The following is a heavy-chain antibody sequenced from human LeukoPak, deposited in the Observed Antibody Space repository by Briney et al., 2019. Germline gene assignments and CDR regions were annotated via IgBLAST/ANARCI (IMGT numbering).Heavy chain of an antibody. V-gene: IGHV4-39*07. CDR3: ARGGGVWAAARGYYYYYYMDV. J-gene: IGHJ6*03. CDR2: IYYSGST. D-gene: IGHD6-13*01. CDR1: GGSISSSSYY. Sequence: SETLSLTCTVSGGSISSSSYYWGWIRQPPGKGLEWIGSIYYSGSTYYNPSLKSRVTISVDTSKNQFSLKLSSVTAADTAVYYCARGGGVWAAARGYYYYYYMDVWGKGTTVTVSS.